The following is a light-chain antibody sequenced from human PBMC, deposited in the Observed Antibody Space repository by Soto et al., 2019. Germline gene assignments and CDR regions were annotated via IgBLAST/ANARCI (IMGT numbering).Light chain of an antibody. CDR2: DAS. CDR3: QQYNSYLMYT. V-gene: IGKV1-5*01. CDR1: QSISSW. Sequence: DIPMTQSPSTLSASVGDRVTITCRASQSISSWLAWYQQKPGKAPKLLIYDASSLESGVPSRLSGSGSGTEFTLTISSLQPDDFATYYCQQYNSYLMYTFGQGTKLEIK. J-gene: IGKJ2*01.